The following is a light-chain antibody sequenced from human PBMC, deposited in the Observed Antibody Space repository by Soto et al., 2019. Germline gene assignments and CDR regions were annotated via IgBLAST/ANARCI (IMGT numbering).Light chain of an antibody. CDR1: STDVGGYKY. CDR2: EVS. V-gene: IGLV2-14*01. CDR3: SSYTTNSNWV. Sequence: QAVLGQPASVSGSPGDSVTISCTGTSTDVGGYKYVSWYQQYPGKAPKLMIFEVSNRPSGVSNRFSGSKSGNTASLTISGLQAEEEADYYCSSYTTNSNWVFGGGTQLTVL. J-gene: IGLJ3*02.